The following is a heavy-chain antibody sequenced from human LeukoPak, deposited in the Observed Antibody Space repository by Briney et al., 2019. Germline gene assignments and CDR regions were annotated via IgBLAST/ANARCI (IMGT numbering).Heavy chain of an antibody. D-gene: IGHD3-22*01. CDR3: AGQYYYDSRGYFVRANFDY. V-gene: IGHV4-39*01. Sequence: SETLSLTCTVSGGSISSSSYYWGWIRQPPGKGLEWIGSIYYSGSTYYNPSLKSRVTISVDTSKNQFPLKLSSVTAADTAVYFCAGQYYYDSRGYFVRANFDYWDQGTLVTVSS. J-gene: IGHJ4*02. CDR2: IYYSGST. CDR1: GGSISSSSYY.